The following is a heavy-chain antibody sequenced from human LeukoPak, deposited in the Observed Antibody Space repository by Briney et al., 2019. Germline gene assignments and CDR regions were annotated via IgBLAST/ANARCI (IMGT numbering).Heavy chain of an antibody. V-gene: IGHV4-39*01. CDR2: IFYSGNT. Sequence: NTSETLSLTCTVSGGSISSSTYYGGWIRQPPGKGLEWIGSIFYSGNTYYNPSLKSRVTISIDTSKNQFSLKLSSVTAADTAVYYCARQGRVSNWFDPWGQGTLVTVSS. CDR3: ARQGRVSNWFDP. CDR1: GGSISSSTYY. D-gene: IGHD1-26*01. J-gene: IGHJ5*02.